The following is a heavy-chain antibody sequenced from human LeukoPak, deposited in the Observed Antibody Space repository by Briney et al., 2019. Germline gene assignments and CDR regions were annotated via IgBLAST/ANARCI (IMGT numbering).Heavy chain of an antibody. D-gene: IGHD6-19*01. V-gene: IGHV1-2*02. CDR1: GYTFTGYY. CDR3: ARGGDSSGWFPLYYFDY. J-gene: IGHJ4*02. Sequence: ASVKVSCKASGYTFTGYYMHWVRQAPGQGLEWMGWINPNSGGTNYAQKFQGGVTMTRDTSISTAYMELSRLRSDDTAVYYCARGGDSSGWFPLYYFDYWGQGTLVTVSS. CDR2: INPNSGGT.